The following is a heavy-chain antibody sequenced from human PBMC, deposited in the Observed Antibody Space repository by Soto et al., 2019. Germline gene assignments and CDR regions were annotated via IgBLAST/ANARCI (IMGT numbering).Heavy chain of an antibody. CDR2: LSPIGPNT. CDR1: GFTCNTYA. D-gene: IGHD6-19*01. CDR3: ATDRADYRSGWYDF. V-gene: IGHV3-23*01. Sequence: EVQLLESGGGLVQPGGSLRLSCAASGFTCNTYAMRWVRQAPGKGLQWVSHLSPIGPNTYYADSVKGRFTISRDNARITLVLQMNSLRAEETAVYYCATDRADYRSGWYDFWGQGTLVTVSS. J-gene: IGHJ5*01.